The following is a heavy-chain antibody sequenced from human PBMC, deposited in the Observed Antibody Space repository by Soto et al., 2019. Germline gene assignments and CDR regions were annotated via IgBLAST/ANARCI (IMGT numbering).Heavy chain of an antibody. CDR3: ARGGLYSYLPIDY. D-gene: IGHD3-10*01. CDR2: TYYRSKWYN. V-gene: IGHV6-1*01. CDR1: GDSVSSNSAA. Sequence: SQTLSLTCGISGDSVSSNSAAWNWIRQSPSRGLEWLGRTYYRSKWYNDYAVSVKSRITINPDTSKNQFSLHLNSVTPDDTAVYYCARGGLYSYLPIDYWGQGTLVTVSS. J-gene: IGHJ4*02.